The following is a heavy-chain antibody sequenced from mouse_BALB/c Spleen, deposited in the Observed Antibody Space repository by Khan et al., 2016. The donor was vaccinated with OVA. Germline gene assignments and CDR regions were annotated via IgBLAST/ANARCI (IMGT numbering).Heavy chain of an antibody. V-gene: IGHV9-3-1*01. J-gene: IGHJ1*01. CDR1: GYTFTNYG. CDR2: INTYSGEP. CDR3: ARSNSYRYFDG. D-gene: IGHD4-1*02. Sequence: QIQLVQSGPELKKPGETVKISCKASGYTFTNYGMNWVKQAPGKGLKWMGWINTYSGEPTYADDFKGRSAFSLETSASTAYLQIKNLKNEDTATXFCARSNSYRYFDGWGEGTTVTVSS.